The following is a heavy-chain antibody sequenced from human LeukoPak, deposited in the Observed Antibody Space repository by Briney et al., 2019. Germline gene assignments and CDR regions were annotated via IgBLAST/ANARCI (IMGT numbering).Heavy chain of an antibody. J-gene: IGHJ5*02. CDR3: ASEIAVAGTRWFDP. D-gene: IGHD6-19*01. CDR1: GGSISSGSYY. Sequence: SETLSLTCAVSGGSISSGSYYWSWIRQPAGKGLEWIGRIYTSGSTNYNPSLKSRVTISVDTSKNQFSLKLSSVTAADTAVYYCASEIAVAGTRWFDPWGQGTLVTVSS. CDR2: IYTSGST. V-gene: IGHV4-61*02.